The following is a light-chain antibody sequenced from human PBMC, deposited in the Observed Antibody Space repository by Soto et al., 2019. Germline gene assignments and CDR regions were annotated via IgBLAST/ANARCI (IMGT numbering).Light chain of an antibody. CDR2: DAS. V-gene: IGKV3-20*01. CDR1: QSVSKNF. Sequence: EIVLTQSPGTLSLSPGERATLSCRASQSVSKNFLAWYQHQPGQAPRLLIDDASNRPTGIPDRFSGSGSGTDCPLPISILEPEDSAVYYCQQCATPPLTFGQGTKVDIK. J-gene: IGKJ1*01. CDR3: QQCATPPLT.